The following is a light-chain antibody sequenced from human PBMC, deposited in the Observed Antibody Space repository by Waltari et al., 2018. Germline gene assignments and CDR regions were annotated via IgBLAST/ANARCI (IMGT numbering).Light chain of an antibody. J-gene: IGKJ4*01. CDR1: QGISTY. Sequence: DIQLTQSPSSLSASVGDRVTITCRAIQGISTYLAWFQQKPGKATKSLMYDVSSLLNGVATKFSGSGSGTDFTLTISNLQPEDCATYYCQQYHSYPLTFGGGTKVEIK. CDR3: QQYHSYPLT. CDR2: DVS. V-gene: IGKV1-16*02.